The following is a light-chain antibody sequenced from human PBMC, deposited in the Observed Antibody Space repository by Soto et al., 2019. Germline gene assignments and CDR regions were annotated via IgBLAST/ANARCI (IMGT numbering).Light chain of an antibody. J-gene: IGKJ1*01. CDR1: QSIGTW. Sequence: DIQMTQSPSTLSASIGDRVTITCRASQSIGTWLAWYQQKPETAPKLLIYDVSGLQGGVPSRFSGSGSGTEFTLTISRLQPDDFATYYCQEYYTYYRTFGQGTKV. V-gene: IGKV1-5*01. CDR3: QEYYTYYRT. CDR2: DVS.